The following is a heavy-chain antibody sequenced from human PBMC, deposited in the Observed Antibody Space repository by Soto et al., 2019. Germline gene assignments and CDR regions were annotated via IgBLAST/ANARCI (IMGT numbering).Heavy chain of an antibody. J-gene: IGHJ2*01. CDR2: ITGNGIYT. V-gene: IGHV3-23*01. Sequence: SLRLSCAVSGFTFSTYAMSWVRQAPGKGLEWVSAITGNGIYTHYADSVKGRFTISRDNSKSTLFLQMNSLRAEDTAVYYCVPPRDFDLWGRGTQVTVSS. CDR3: VPPRDFDL. CDR1: GFTFSTYA.